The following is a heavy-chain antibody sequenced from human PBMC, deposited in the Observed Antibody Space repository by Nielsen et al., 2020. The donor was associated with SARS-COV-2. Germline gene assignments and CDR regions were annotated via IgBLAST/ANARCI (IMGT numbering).Heavy chain of an antibody. CDR2: INTNTGNP. CDR3: ARDRGDGYNSGVDY. CDR1: GYTFNVYA. J-gene: IGHJ4*02. V-gene: IGHV7-4-1*01. Sequence: ASVKVSCKVSGYTFNVYAMNWVRQAPGQGLEWMGWINTNTGNPTYAQGFTGRFVFSLDTSVSTAYLQIDSLEAEDTAVYYCARDRGDGYNSGVDYWGQGTLVTVSS. D-gene: IGHD5-24*01.